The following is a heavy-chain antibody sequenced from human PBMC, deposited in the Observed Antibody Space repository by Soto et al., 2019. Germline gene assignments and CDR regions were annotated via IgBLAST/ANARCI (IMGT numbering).Heavy chain of an antibody. J-gene: IGHJ4*02. D-gene: IGHD1-1*01. V-gene: IGHV3-33*01. Sequence: GGSLRLSCAASVFPFSSYGMHWVRQAPRKGLEWVAVIWSDGNNRYYADSVKGRFTISRDNSKNTVYLQMNSLRAEDTAVYYCVRGDNWNDEASDYWGQGTLVTVSS. CDR1: VFPFSSYG. CDR3: VRGDNWNDEASDY. CDR2: IWSDGNNR.